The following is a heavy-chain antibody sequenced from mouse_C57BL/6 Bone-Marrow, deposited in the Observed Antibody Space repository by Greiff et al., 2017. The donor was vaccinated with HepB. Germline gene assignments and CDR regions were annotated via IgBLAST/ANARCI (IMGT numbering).Heavy chain of an antibody. CDR1: GYTFTSYW. V-gene: IGHV1-61*01. J-gene: IGHJ1*03. D-gene: IGHD1-1*01. CDR2: IYPSDSET. CDR3: ARAVNYYGSSYGYFDV. Sequence: QVQLQQPGAELVRPGSSVKLSCKASGYTFTSYWMDWVKQRPGQGLEWIGNIYPSDSETHYNQKFKDKATLTVDKSSSTAYMQLSSLTSADSAVYYCARAVNYYGSSYGYFDVWGTGTTVTVSS.